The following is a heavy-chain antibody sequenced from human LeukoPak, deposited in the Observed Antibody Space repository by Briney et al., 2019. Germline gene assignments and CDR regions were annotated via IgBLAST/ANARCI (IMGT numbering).Heavy chain of an antibody. Sequence: GASVKVSCKTSGYIFSNYDINWVRQAPGQGLEWMGWVSGGKGNTKYSQKFQGRVTITRDTSASTAYMELSSLRSEDTAVYYCARTVTNFYYYYGMDVWGQGTTVTVSS. CDR1: GYIFSNYD. V-gene: IGHV1-3*01. J-gene: IGHJ6*02. CDR3: ARTVTNFYYYYGMDV. D-gene: IGHD4-17*01. CDR2: VSGGKGNT.